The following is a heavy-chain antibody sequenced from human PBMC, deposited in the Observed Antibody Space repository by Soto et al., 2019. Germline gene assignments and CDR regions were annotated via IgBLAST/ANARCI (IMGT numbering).Heavy chain of an antibody. CDR2: IKEDGSET. D-gene: IGHD1-26*01. J-gene: IGHJ4*02. CDR1: GFTFTDFW. Sequence: EVQLVESGGNLVQPGGSLRLSCAASGFTFTDFWMSWVRRAPGSGLEWVANIKEDGSETYYVDSVEGRFTISRDNAKKSLYLQMNNLRAEDTALYYCERGGSHGSDSWGQGALVTVSS. CDR3: ERGGSHGSDS. V-gene: IGHV3-7*04.